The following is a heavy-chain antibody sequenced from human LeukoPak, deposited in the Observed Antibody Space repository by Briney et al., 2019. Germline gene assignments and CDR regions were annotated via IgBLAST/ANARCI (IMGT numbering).Heavy chain of an antibody. J-gene: IGHJ4*02. CDR1: GFTFSSYA. CDR3: ARDPSYGDWTYFDY. CDR2: ISYDGSSK. D-gene: IGHD4-17*01. Sequence: PGGSLRLSCAASGFTFSSYAMHWVRQAPGKGLEWVAVISYDGSSKYYADSVKGRFTISRDNSKNTLYLQMNSLRAEDTAVYYCARDPSYGDWTYFDYWGQGTLVTVSS. V-gene: IGHV3-30-3*01.